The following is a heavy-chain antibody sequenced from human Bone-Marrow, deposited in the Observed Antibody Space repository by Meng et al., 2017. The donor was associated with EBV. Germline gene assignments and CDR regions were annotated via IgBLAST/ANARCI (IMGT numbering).Heavy chain of an antibody. CDR3: ARVSRASGGYDNAVFDS. CDR1: GFCWYYDS. J-gene: IGHJ4*02. D-gene: IGHD3-10*01. V-gene: IGHV3-20*03. Sequence: VASGRRVRQAGGAQSLCSSCSGFCWYYDSMCWGCQVPGVGQECGCAINWDGAAPGYGDSVKCRLTISRDDTKKSLFLQINSLRADDTALYYCARVSRASGGYDNAVFDSWGQGTLVTVSS. CDR2: INWDGAAP.